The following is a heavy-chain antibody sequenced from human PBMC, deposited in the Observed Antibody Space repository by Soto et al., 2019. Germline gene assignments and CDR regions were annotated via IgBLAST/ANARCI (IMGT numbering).Heavy chain of an antibody. J-gene: IGHJ4*02. V-gene: IGHV3-11*01. CDR1: GFTFSDYY. Sequence: GGSLRLSCAASGFTFSDYYMSWIRQAPGKGLEWVSYISSSGSTIYYADSVKGQFTISRDNAKNSLYLQMNSLRAEDTAVYYCARAGYYDFWSGYFDYWGQGTLVTVSS. CDR3: ARAGYYDFWSGYFDY. D-gene: IGHD3-3*01. CDR2: ISSSGSTI.